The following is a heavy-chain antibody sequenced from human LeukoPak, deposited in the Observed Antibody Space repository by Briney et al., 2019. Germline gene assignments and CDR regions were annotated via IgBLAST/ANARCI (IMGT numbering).Heavy chain of an antibody. D-gene: IGHD3-16*01. V-gene: IGHV4-4*07. CDR2: VFTSGIISGNT. CDR1: GGSISSYY. J-gene: IGHJ5*02. CDR3: ARAGGVIHPNWFDP. Sequence: SETLSLTCTVSGGSISSYYWGWIRQPPGKGLEWIGRVFTSGIISGNTNYNPSVKSRVTMSVDSSKNQFSLKLRSVTAADTAVYYCARAGGVIHPNWFDPWGQGTLVTVSS.